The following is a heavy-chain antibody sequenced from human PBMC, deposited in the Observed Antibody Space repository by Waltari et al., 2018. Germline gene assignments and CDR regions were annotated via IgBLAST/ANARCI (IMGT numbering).Heavy chain of an antibody. Sequence: EVQLVQSGAEVKRPGESLKISCKTSGYSFTSYWISWVRQMPGKGLEWMGAIDPSDSDTRYSPSFQGQVTISADKSISTAYLQWSSRKASDTATYYCAKVGVGNHFDYWGQGVLVTVSS. CDR2: IDPSDSDT. CDR1: GYSFTSYW. J-gene: IGHJ4*02. V-gene: IGHV5-51*01. CDR3: AKVGVGNHFDY. D-gene: IGHD2-8*01.